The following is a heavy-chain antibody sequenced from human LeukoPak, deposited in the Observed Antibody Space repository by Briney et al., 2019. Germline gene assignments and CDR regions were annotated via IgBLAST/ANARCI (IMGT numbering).Heavy chain of an antibody. CDR3: ARTYYDILTGKKETPYYYYYMDV. D-gene: IGHD3-9*01. CDR2: IYYSGST. V-gene: IGHV4-59*01. CDR1: GGSISSYY. Sequence: SETLSLTCTVSGGSISSYYWSWIRQPPGKGLEWIGYIYYSGSTNYNPSLKSRVTISVDTSKNQFSLKLSSVTAADTAVYYCARTYYDILTGKKETPYYYYYMDVWGKGTTVTISS. J-gene: IGHJ6*03.